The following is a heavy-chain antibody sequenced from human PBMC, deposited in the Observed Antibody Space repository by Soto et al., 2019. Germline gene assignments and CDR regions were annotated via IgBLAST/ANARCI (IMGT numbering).Heavy chain of an antibody. Sequence: GGSLRLSCAASGFTFSDYYMSWIRQAPGKGLEWVSYISSSSSYTNYADSVKGRSTISRDNAKNSLYLQMNSLRAEDTAVYYCARSYGGNSRGYYYGMDVWGQGTTVTVSS. V-gene: IGHV3-11*06. CDR2: ISSSSSYT. CDR3: ARSYGGNSRGYYYGMDV. J-gene: IGHJ6*02. CDR1: GFTFSDYY. D-gene: IGHD4-17*01.